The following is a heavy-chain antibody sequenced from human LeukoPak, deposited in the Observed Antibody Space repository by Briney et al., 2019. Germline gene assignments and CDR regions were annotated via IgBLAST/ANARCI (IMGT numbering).Heavy chain of an antibody. CDR3: ARDGYHGLDY. CDR2: ISSSSTI. V-gene: IGHV3-48*01. Sequence: PGGSLRLSCAASGFTFSSYSMNWVRQAPGKGLEWVSYISSSSTIYYADSVKGRFTISRDNAKNSLYLQMNSLRAEDTAVYYCARDGYHGLDYWGQGTLVTVSS. J-gene: IGHJ4*02. D-gene: IGHD5-12*01. CDR1: GFTFSSYS.